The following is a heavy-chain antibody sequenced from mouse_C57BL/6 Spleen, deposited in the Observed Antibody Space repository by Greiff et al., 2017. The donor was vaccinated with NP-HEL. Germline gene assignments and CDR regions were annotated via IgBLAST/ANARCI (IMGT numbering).Heavy chain of an antibody. CDR1: GYTFTEYT. V-gene: IGHV1-62-2*01. J-gene: IGHJ3*01. CDR3: ARHEEIYDSYYVLNFAY. Sequence: QVQLQQSGAELVKPGASVKLSCKASGYTFTEYTIHWVKQRSGQGLEWIGWFYPGSGSIKYNEKFKDKATLTVDKSSSTGYMELSRLTSEDSAVYICARHEEIYDSYYVLNFAYWGQGTLVTVSA. D-gene: IGHD2-3*01. CDR2: FYPGSGSI.